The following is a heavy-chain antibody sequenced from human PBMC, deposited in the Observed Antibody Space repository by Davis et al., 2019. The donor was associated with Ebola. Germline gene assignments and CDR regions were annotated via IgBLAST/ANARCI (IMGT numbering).Heavy chain of an antibody. V-gene: IGHV3-74*01. CDR1: GFTFNTYW. J-gene: IGHJ4*02. CDR2: INSDGSST. CDR3: AVGHYSNPNG. D-gene: IGHD2-2*01. Sequence: PGGSLRLSCEASGFTFNTYWMYWVRQAPGKGLVCVSRINSDGSSTTYADSVKGRFTISRDSSKETFYLQMNSLRAEDTAVYYCAVGHYSNPNGWGQGILVTVSS.